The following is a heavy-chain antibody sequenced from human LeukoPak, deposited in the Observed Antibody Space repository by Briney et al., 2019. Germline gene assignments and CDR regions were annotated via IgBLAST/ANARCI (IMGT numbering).Heavy chain of an antibody. D-gene: IGHD3-10*01. Sequence: PSETLSLTCAVSGGPFSGYFWSLIRQSSGKGLEWIGEIHNSGTTNYNPSLNSRVTISEDTSKNQFYLNLSSVTAADTAVYYCARRYYYNLGSFPFDFWGQGTLVTVSS. CDR2: IHNSGTT. J-gene: IGHJ4*02. CDR3: ARRYYYNLGSFPFDF. V-gene: IGHV4-34*01. CDR1: GGPFSGYF.